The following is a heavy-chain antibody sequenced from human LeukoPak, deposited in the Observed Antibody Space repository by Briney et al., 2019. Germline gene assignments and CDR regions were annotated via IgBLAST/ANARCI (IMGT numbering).Heavy chain of an antibody. CDR1: GFTFSSYA. D-gene: IGHD1-26*01. V-gene: IGHV3-23*01. CDR2: ISGSGGST. CDR3: ARGGTYYYYGMDV. Sequence: GGSLRLSCAASGFTFSSYAMSWVRQAPGKGLEWVSAISGSGGSTNYAQKFQGRVTTTRDTSTSTVYMELSSLRSEDTAIYYCARGGTYYYYGMDVWGQGTTVTVSS. J-gene: IGHJ6*02.